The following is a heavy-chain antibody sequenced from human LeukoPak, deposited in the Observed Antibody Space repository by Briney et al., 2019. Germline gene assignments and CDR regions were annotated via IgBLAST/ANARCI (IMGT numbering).Heavy chain of an antibody. CDR2: ISYDGSNE. CDR3: AKERVLAYCGGDCYSFYYYYGMDV. J-gene: IGHJ6*02. CDR1: GFIFSNYG. Sequence: GGSLRLSCEASGFIFSNYGMHGVRQAPGKGLEWLAVISYDGSNEYYADSVKGRFTISRDNSKNTLYLQMNSLRAEDTAVYYCAKERVLAYCGGDCYSFYYYYGMDVWGQGTTVTVSS. V-gene: IGHV3-30*18. D-gene: IGHD2-21*02.